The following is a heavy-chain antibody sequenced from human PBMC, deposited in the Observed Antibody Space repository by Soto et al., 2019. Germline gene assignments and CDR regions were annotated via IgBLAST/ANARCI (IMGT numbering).Heavy chain of an antibody. CDR1: GYTFTSYA. Sequence: GASVKVSCKASGYTFTSYAMHWVRQAPGQRLEWMGWINAGNGNTKYSQKFQGRVTITRDTSASTAYMELSSLRSEDTAVYYCASHHLGFYCSGTSCWNYYYYYGMDVWGQGTTVTVSS. CDR2: INAGNGNT. CDR3: ASHHLGFYCSGTSCWNYYYYYGMDV. D-gene: IGHD2-2*01. V-gene: IGHV1-3*01. J-gene: IGHJ6*02.